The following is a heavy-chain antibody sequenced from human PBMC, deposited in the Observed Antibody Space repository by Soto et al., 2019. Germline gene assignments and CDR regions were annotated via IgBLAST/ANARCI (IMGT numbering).Heavy chain of an antibody. CDR1: GGTFSSPT. V-gene: IGHV1-69*01. D-gene: IGHD1-26*01. CDR3: AGGASSGGWYFDV. J-gene: IGHJ2*01. CDR2: VSPIFGTT. Sequence: QVQLVQSGAEVKKPGSSVKVSCKASGGTFSSPTISWVRQARGQGLEWMGGVSPIFGTTYYALKFQGRLTITADASSGTAYMELTSMKSEDTAVYYCAGGASSGGWYFDVWGRGTLLTVSS.